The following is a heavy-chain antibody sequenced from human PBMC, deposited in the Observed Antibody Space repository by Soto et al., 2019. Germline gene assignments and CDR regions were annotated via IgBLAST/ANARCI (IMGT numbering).Heavy chain of an antibody. CDR3: ARDRNGNYYYGIDV. CDR1: GGTFSSYA. D-gene: IGHD1-1*01. Sequence: QVQLVQSGVEVNKPGSSVKVSCKASGGTFSSYAISWVRQAHGQRLEWLGGIIPIFGTANYAQKFQGRVTIIADESTSRAYRELSSLRSEDTAVYYCARDRNGNYYYGIDVWRQGSTVTVSS. V-gene: IGHV1-69*01. J-gene: IGHJ6*02. CDR2: IIPIFGTA.